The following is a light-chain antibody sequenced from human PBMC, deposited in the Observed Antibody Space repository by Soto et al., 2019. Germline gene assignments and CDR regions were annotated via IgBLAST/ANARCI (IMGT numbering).Light chain of an antibody. CDR2: AAS. CDR3: QQLNSYPLT. J-gene: IGKJ4*01. CDR1: QGISSY. V-gene: IGKV1-9*01. Sequence: DIQLTQSPSFLSASVEDRVTITCRASQGISSYLAWYQQKPGKAPKLLIYAASTLQSGVPSRFSGSGSGTEFTLTISSLQPEDFATYYCQQLNSYPLTFGGGTKVDIK.